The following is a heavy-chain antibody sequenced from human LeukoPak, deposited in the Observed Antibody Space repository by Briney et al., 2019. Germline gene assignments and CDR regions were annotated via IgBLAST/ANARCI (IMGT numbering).Heavy chain of an antibody. J-gene: IGHJ4*02. CDR3: AKGDIVATSLFDH. CDR1: EFSVGSNY. V-gene: IGHV3-21*04. CDR2: ISSSSDYI. Sequence: GGSLRLSCAASEFSVGSNYMTWVRQAPGKGLEWVSSISSSSDYIYYADSVKGRFTISRDKSKNTLYLQMNTLRVDDTAVYFCAKGDIVATSLFDHWGQGTPVTVSS. D-gene: IGHD5-12*01.